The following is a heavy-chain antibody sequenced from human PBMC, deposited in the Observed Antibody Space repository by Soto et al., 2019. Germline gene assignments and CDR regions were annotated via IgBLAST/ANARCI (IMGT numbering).Heavy chain of an antibody. V-gene: IGHV1-69*01. CDR3: ARVYCSGGSCVPYYFDY. Sequence: QVQLVQSGAEVKKPGSSVKVSCKASGGTFSSYAISWVRQAPGQGLEWMGGIIPIFGTANYAQKFRGRVTITADESTSTAYMELSSLRSEDTAVYYCARVYCSGGSCVPYYFDYWGQGTLVTVSS. CDR1: GGTFSSYA. D-gene: IGHD2-15*01. CDR2: IIPIFGTA. J-gene: IGHJ4*02.